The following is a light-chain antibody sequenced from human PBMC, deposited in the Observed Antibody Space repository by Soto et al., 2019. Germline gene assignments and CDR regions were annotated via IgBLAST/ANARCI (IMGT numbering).Light chain of an antibody. V-gene: IGKV1-5*03. J-gene: IGKJ2*01. CDR3: QQSYSTTTT. CDR1: QNINTW. CDR2: KAS. Sequence: DIQMTQSPTTVSASVGDRVTITCRASQNINTWLAWYQQKPGKAPKLLILKASTLESGVPSRFSGSGSGTEFTLTISSLQPDDLATYYCQQSYSTTTTFGQGTKLEIK.